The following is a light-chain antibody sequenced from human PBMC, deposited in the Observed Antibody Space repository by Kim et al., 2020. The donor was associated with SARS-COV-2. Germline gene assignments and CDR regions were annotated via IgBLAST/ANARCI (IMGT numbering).Light chain of an antibody. J-gene: IGKJ2*01. Sequence: EFVLTQSPDTLSLSPGERAALSCRASQSLNSNYLAWYQQKPGQAPRLLISATSIRATGIPDRFSGSGSGTHFTLTITRLEPEDFAVYYWQQYGNSPLYTVGQGTKLKI. CDR1: QSLNSNY. CDR2: ATS. CDR3: QQYGNSPLYT. V-gene: IGKV3-20*01.